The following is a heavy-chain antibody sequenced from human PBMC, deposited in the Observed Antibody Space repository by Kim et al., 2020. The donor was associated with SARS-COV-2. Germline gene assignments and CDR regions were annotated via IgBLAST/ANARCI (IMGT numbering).Heavy chain of an antibody. CDR2: IKSKTDGGTT. CDR1: GFTFSNAW. D-gene: IGHD1-26*01. J-gene: IGHJ4*02. Sequence: GGSLRLSCAASGFTFSNAWMSWVRQAPGKGLEWVGRIKSKTDGGTTDYAAPVKGRFTISRDDSKNTLYLQMNSLKTEDTAVYYCTTDPASPEGATTYYFDYWGQGTLVTVSS. V-gene: IGHV3-15*01. CDR3: TTDPASPEGATTYYFDY.